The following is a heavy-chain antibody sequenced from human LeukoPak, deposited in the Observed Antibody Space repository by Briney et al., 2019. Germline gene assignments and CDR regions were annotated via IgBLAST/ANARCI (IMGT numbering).Heavy chain of an antibody. Sequence: GGSLRLSCAASGFIFTDYGMHWVRQAPGKGLEWVAVIWYDGSNKYYADSVKGRFTISRDNSKNTLYLQMNSLRAEDTAVYYCAKDWNYYDSSGYYPDYWGQGTLVTVSS. D-gene: IGHD3-22*01. V-gene: IGHV3-33*06. CDR1: GFIFTDYG. J-gene: IGHJ4*02. CDR2: IWYDGSNK. CDR3: AKDWNYYDSSGYYPDY.